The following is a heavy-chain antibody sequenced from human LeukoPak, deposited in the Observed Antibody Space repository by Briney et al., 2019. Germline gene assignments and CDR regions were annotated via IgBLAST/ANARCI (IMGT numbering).Heavy chain of an antibody. J-gene: IGHJ4*02. D-gene: IGHD6-13*01. CDR2: INHSGST. Sequence: PSETLSLTCAVYGGSFSGYYWSWIRQPPGKGLEWIGEINHSGSTNYNPSLKSRVTISVDTSKNQFSLKLSSVTAADTAVYYCASTGYSSSWRPFDYWGQGTLVTVSS. CDR3: ASTGYSSSWRPFDY. CDR1: GGSFSGYY. V-gene: IGHV4-34*01.